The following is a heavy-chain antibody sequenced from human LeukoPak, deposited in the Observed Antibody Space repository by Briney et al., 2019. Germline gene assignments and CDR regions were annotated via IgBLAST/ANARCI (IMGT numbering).Heavy chain of an antibody. J-gene: IGHJ6*02. CDR2: IYSGGTT. CDR3: GGLDV. V-gene: IGHV3-66*01. Sequence: GGSLRLSCAVSGFTVSTSYMSWVRQAPGKGLEWVSVIYSGGTTYYADSVKGRFTISRDTSKNTIYLQMNSLRAEDTAVYYCGGLDVWGQGTTVTVSS. CDR1: GFTVSTSY.